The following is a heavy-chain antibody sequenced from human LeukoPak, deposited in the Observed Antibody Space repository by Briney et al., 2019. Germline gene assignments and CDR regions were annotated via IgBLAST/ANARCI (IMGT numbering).Heavy chain of an antibody. CDR3: AREKVVVVAATDYYYMDV. J-gene: IGHJ6*03. CDR2: IYPSGST. D-gene: IGHD2-15*01. CDR1: GGSISSYY. Sequence: SETLSLTCTVSGGSISSYYWSWIRQPAGKGLEWIGRIYPSGSTSYNPSLKSRVTMSVDTSKNQFSLKLSSVTAADTAVYYCAREKVVVVAATDYYYMDVWGKGTTVTVSS. V-gene: IGHV4-4*07.